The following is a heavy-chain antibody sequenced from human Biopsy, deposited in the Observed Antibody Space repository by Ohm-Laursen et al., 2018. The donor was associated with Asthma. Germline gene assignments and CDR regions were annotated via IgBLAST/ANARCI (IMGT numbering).Heavy chain of an antibody. CDR3: ARERAGVLGSYNGMDV. CDR1: GFTFRGYA. J-gene: IGHJ6*02. V-gene: IGHV3-30-3*01. Sequence: SLRLSCAASGFTFRGYAMHWVRQAPGKGLEWVAVGGSYYDRGLKYYADSVNGRFTVSRDDSKNTLYLQMSSLRPDDTAVYFCARERAGVLGSYNGMDVWGPGTTVTVSS. CDR2: GGSYYDRGLK. D-gene: IGHD2-8*01.